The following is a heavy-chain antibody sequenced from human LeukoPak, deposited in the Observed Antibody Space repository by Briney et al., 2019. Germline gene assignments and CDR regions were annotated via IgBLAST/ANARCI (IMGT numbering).Heavy chain of an antibody. CDR3: AREGDCSSTSCYGPPGFGY. J-gene: IGHJ4*02. Sequence: GASVKVSCKASGYTFTGYYMHWVRQAPGQGLEWMGWINPNSGGTNYAQKFQGRVTMTRDTSISTAYMELSRLRSDDTAVYYCAREGDCSSTSCYGPPGFGYWGQGTLVTVSS. V-gene: IGHV1-2*02. CDR1: GYTFTGYY. D-gene: IGHD2-2*01. CDR2: INPNSGGT.